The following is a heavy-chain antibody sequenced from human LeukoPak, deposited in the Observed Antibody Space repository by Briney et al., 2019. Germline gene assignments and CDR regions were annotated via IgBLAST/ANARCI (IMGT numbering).Heavy chain of an antibody. V-gene: IGHV1-2*02. Sequence: ASVKVSCKASGYTFTVYYMHWVRQAPGQGLEWMGWINPNSGGTNYAQKFQGRVTMTRDTSISTAYMELSRLRSDDTAVYYCARGKGTVTKFPGDYWGQGTLVTVSS. CDR1: GYTFTVYY. J-gene: IGHJ4*02. CDR3: ARGKGTVTKFPGDY. CDR2: INPNSGGT. D-gene: IGHD4-17*01.